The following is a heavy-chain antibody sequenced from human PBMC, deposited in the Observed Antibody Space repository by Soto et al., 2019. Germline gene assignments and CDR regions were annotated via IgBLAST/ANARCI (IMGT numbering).Heavy chain of an antibody. J-gene: IGHJ3*01. CDR2: TRHRGSST. V-gene: IGHV3-64*01. Sequence: GGSLRLSCAASGLTVSSNYMSWVRQAPGKGLEYVSGTRHRGSSTYYANSVKGRFTISRDNSKNTLYLQMGSLRPEDMAVYYCVRDPFVHDAFDFWGQGTMVTVSS. CDR1: GLTVSSNY. CDR3: VRDPFVHDAFDF.